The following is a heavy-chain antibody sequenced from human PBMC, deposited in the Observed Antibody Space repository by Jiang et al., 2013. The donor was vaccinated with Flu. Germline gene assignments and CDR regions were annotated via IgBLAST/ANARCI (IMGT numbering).Heavy chain of an antibody. CDR2: VSSTGGNT. Sequence: GGSLRLSCAASGFSFSSYAFSWVRQAPGKGLEWISAVSSTGGNTFYADSVKGRFTISRDNSKNILFLQMSSLRAEDTAVYYCAKAPIKPPRNQNNSSRPSLQDYRGQGTLVTVSS. D-gene: IGHD1/OR15-1a*01. CDR1: GFSFSSYA. J-gene: IGHJ4*02. V-gene: IGHV3-23*01. CDR3: AKAPIKPPRNQNNSSRPSLQDY.